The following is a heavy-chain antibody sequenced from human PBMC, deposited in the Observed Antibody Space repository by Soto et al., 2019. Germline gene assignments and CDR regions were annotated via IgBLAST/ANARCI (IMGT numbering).Heavy chain of an antibody. J-gene: IGHJ5*02. Sequence: PSETLSLTCTVSGGSISSGGYYWSWIRQHPGKGLEWIGYIYNSVITYYNPSLKSRVTISLNTSESQFSLKLSSVTAADTAVYYCAISSGYADEFDTWAQDTLVPVSS. CDR3: AISSGYADEFDT. V-gene: IGHV4-31*03. CDR1: GGSISSGGYY. CDR2: IYNSVIT. D-gene: IGHD3-22*01.